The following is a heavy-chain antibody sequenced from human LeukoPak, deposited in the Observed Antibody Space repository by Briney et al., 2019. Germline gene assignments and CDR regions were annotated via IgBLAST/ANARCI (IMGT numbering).Heavy chain of an antibody. CDR3: ARDLSPYWEAAAGYVFDY. CDR1: GFTFSSYW. J-gene: IGHJ4*02. CDR2: IKQDGSEK. Sequence: GGSLRLSCAASGFTFSSYWMSWVRQAPGKGLEWVANIKQDGSEKYYVDSVKGRFTISRDNAKNSLYLQMNSLRAEDTAVYYCARDLSPYWEAAAGYVFDYWGQGTLVTVSS. D-gene: IGHD5-12*01. V-gene: IGHV3-7*03.